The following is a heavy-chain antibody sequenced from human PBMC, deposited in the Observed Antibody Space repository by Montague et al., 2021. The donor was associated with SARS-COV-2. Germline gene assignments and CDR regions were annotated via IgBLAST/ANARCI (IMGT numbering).Heavy chain of an antibody. CDR1: GYSISSGYY. D-gene: IGHD3-10*01. V-gene: IGHV4-38-2*02. CDR2: IYHSEST. J-gene: IGHJ5*02. Sequence: SETLSLTCTVSGYSISSGYYWGWIRQPPGKGLEWIGSIYHSESTYYNPSLKSRVTVSVDTSKNQFSLKLSSVTAADTAVYYCARDCYDYGSGSYQRWFDPWGQGTLVTVSS. CDR3: ARDCYDYGSGSYQRWFDP.